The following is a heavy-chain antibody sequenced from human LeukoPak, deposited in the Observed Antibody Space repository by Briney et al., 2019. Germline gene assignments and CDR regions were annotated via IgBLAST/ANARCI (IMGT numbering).Heavy chain of an antibody. Sequence: ASVKVSCRVSGYTLTELSMHWVRQAPGKGLEWMGGFDPEDGETIYAQKFQGRVTMTEDTSTDTAYMELSSLRSEDTAVYYCATDYDSSGYPDYWGQGTLVTVSS. CDR2: FDPEDGET. D-gene: IGHD3-22*01. CDR1: GYTLTELS. CDR3: ATDYDSSGYPDY. V-gene: IGHV1-24*01. J-gene: IGHJ4*02.